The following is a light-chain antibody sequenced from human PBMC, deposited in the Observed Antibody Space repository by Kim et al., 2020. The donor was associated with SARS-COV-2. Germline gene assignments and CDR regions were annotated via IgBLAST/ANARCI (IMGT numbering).Light chain of an antibody. CDR3: QHHDNWPPEVT. CDR2: DTA. CDR1: QSIGRT. V-gene: IGKV3-11*01. J-gene: IGKJ2*01. Sequence: SPGESGTLSWRASQSIGRTLAWYQQKPGQAPRVLIYDTAIRASGIPARFSGSGSGTDFTLTISSLEPEDFAIYYCQHHDNWPPEVTFGQGTKLEI.